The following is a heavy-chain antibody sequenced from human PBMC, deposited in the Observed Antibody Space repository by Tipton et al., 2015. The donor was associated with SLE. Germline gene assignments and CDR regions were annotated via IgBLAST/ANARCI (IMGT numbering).Heavy chain of an antibody. CDR2: VNHSGST. Sequence: TLSLTCAVYGGSFSGHYWNWLRQPPGKGLEWIGEVNHSGSTNYNPSLKSRVTISVDTSKNQFSLKLSSVTAADTAVYYCARGPRSLDYWGQGTLVTVSS. D-gene: IGHD3-10*01. CDR3: ARGPRSLDY. V-gene: IGHV4-34*01. CDR1: GGSFSGHY. J-gene: IGHJ4*02.